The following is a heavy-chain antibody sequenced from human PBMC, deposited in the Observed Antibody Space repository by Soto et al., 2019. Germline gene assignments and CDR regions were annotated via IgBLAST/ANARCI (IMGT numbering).Heavy chain of an antibody. Sequence: AGESLKISCKGSGYTFTSYWIAWVRQMPGKGLEWMAIIYPADSDTRYSPSLQGHVTISADKSISTAYLQWSSLSASDTATYYCARPQRNGWYHSGAPGTLVKFSS. V-gene: IGHV5-51*01. D-gene: IGHD6-19*01. J-gene: IGHJ4*02. CDR3: ARPQRNGWYHS. CDR1: GYTFTSYW. CDR2: IYPADSDT.